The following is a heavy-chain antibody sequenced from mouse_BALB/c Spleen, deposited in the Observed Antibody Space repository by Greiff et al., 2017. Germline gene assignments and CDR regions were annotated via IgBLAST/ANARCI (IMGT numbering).Heavy chain of an antibody. CDR3: ARSVLRDFDY. Sequence: EVQVVESGGGLVQPGGSRKLSCAASGFTFSSFGMHWVRQAPEKGLEWVAYISSGSSTIYYADTVKGRFTISRDNPKNTLFLQMTSLRSEDTAMYYCARSVLRDFDYWGQGTTLTVSS. V-gene: IGHV5-17*02. CDR1: GFTFSSFG. J-gene: IGHJ2*01. D-gene: IGHD1-1*01. CDR2: ISSGSSTI.